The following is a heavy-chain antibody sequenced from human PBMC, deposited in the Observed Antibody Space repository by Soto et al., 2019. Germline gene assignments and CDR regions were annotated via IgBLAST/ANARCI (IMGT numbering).Heavy chain of an antibody. CDR3: ASSPTFLVSFDY. CDR1: GGSISSYY. Sequence: QVQLQESGPGLVKPSETLSLTCTVSGGSISSYYWSWIRQPPGKGLEWIGYIYYSGSTNYNPSLRRRVTLSVDTSKNQFALKLSSVTAADTAVYYCASSPTFLVSFDYWGQGTLVTVSS. CDR2: IYYSGST. J-gene: IGHJ4*02. D-gene: IGHD3-16*01. V-gene: IGHV4-59*01.